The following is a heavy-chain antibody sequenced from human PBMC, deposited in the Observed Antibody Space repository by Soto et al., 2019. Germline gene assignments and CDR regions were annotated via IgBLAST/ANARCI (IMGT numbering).Heavy chain of an antibody. D-gene: IGHD6-13*01. V-gene: IGHV1-18*01. CDR2: IGAYNGDT. J-gene: IGHJ5*02. Sequence: ASVKVSCKASGYTFTSYGISWVRQAPGQGLEWMGWIGAYNGDTNYAQKFQGRVTMTRNTSISTAYMELSSLRSEDTAVYYCARGRGIAAAGRSWFDPWGQGTLVTVSS. CDR1: GYTFTSYG. CDR3: ARGRGIAAAGRSWFDP.